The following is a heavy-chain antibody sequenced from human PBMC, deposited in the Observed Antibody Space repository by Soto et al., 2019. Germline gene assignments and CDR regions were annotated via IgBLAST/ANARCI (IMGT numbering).Heavy chain of an antibody. D-gene: IGHD1-26*01. CDR3: ARVPGSYYGYGMDV. CDR1: GGSISSGGYY. V-gene: IGHV4-31*03. Sequence: PSETLSLTCTVSGGSISSGGYYWSWIRQHPGKGLEWIGYIYYSGSTYYNPSLKSRVTISVDTSKNQFSLKLSAVTAVDTAVYYCARVPGSYYGYGMDVCGQGPTVTVYS. CDR2: IYYSGST. J-gene: IGHJ6*02.